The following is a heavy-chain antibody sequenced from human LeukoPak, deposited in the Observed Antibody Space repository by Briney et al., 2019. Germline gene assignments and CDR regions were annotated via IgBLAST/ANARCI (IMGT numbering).Heavy chain of an antibody. CDR1: GFTSSDYY. V-gene: IGHV3-11*04. CDR2: NI. Sequence: PGRSLRLSCAASGFTSSDYYMTWIRQAPGKGLEWVSHNIYYADSVKGRFAISRDNAKNSLYLQMNSLRAEDTAIYYCARVPPEDRTWFDPWGQGTLVTVSS. D-gene: IGHD1-14*01. J-gene: IGHJ5*02. CDR3: ARVPPEDRTWFDP.